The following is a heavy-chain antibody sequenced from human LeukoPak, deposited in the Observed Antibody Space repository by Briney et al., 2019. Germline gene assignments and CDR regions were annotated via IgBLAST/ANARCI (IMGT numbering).Heavy chain of an antibody. CDR1: GFSFSNYW. Sequence: GGSLRLSCAASGFSFSNYWMCWVRLIPGKGLEWVANIKQDGSQTHYVDSVKGRFTISRDNSKNSPFLQMNSLRAGDTAVYYCARFSGLGTNWGRDYWGQGTLVTVSS. D-gene: IGHD7-27*01. V-gene: IGHV3-7*05. J-gene: IGHJ4*02. CDR3: ARFSGLGTNWGRDY. CDR2: IKQDGSQT.